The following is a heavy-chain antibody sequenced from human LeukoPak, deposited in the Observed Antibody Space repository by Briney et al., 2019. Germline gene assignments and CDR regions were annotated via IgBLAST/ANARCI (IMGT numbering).Heavy chain of an antibody. Sequence: SETLSLTCTVSGGSITTYYWTWIRQPPGKGLEWIGNIYHSGTPYYNPSLKSRVTLSVDRSKNQFSLKMTSVTAADTAVYYCARDNIPVAGTGLSWFDPWGQGTLVTVSS. D-gene: IGHD6-13*01. CDR3: ARDNIPVAGTGLSWFDP. J-gene: IGHJ5*02. CDR1: GGSITTYY. CDR2: IYHSGTP. V-gene: IGHV4-59*12.